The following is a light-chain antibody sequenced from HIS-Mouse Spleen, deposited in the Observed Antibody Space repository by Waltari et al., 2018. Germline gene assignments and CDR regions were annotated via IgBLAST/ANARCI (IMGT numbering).Light chain of an antibody. CDR2: GAS. Sequence: EIVLTQSPGTLSLSPGERATLSCRASQSVSSSYLAWYQQKPGQAPRLLSYGASSRATGIPDRFSGSGSGTDFTLTISSLQPEDFATYYCQQSYSTPFTFGPGTKVDIK. V-gene: IGKV3-20*01. CDR1: QSVSSSY. J-gene: IGKJ3*01. CDR3: QQSYSTPFT.